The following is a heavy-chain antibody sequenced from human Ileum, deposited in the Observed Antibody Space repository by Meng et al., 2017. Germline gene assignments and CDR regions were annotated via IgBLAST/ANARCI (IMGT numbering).Heavy chain of an antibody. CDR1: GDSVSSNSAA. Sequence: QVQLQQSGPGLVMPSQTPSLSCAIPGDSVSSNSAAWNWIRQSPSRGPEWLGRTYYRSKWYNNYAVSVRSRISINPDTSKNQFSLQLNSVTPEDTAVYYCARDGGAAPDYFDYWGQGTLVTVSS. CDR2: TYYRSKWYN. V-gene: IGHV6-1*01. D-gene: IGHD3-16*01. CDR3: ARDGGAAPDYFDY. J-gene: IGHJ4*02.